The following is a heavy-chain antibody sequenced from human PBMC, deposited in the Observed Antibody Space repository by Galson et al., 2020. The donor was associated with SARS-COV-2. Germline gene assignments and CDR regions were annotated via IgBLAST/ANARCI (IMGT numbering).Heavy chain of an antibody. CDR1: GGPISSKNYY. D-gene: IGHD6-13*01. Sequence: SETLSLTCTVSGGPISSKNYYWAWIRQPPGKGLEWIGTSYWTGTSYYKASLKSRVTISVDTSQNHFSLKVTSVTAADTAIYYCAREAGSTWSNWFDLWVQGSLVTVSS. CDR2: SYWTGTS. V-gene: IGHV4-39*07. CDR3: AREAGSTWSNWFDL. J-gene: IGHJ5*02.